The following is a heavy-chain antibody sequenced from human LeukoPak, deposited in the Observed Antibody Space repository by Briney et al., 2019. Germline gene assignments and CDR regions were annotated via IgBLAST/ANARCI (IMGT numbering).Heavy chain of an antibody. D-gene: IGHD3-22*01. CDR1: GGSISSSSYY. CDR3: ASREFDSSVYYGY. CDR2: IYYSGST. Sequence: SETLSLTCTVSGGSISSSSYYWGWIRQPPGKGLEWIGSIYYSGSTYYNPSLKSRVTISVDTSKNQFSLKLSSVTAADTAVYYCASREFDSSVYYGYWGQGTLVTVSS. J-gene: IGHJ4*02. V-gene: IGHV4-39*01.